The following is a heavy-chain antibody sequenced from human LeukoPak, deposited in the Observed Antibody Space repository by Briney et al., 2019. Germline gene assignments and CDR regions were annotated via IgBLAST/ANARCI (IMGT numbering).Heavy chain of an antibody. CDR1: GGSISSSSYY. D-gene: IGHD1-14*01. V-gene: IGHV4-39*07. J-gene: IGHJ4*02. Sequence: SETLSLTCTVSGGSISSSSYYWGWIRQPPGKGLEWIGSIYYSGSTYYNPSLKSRVTISLDTSKNQFSLKLTSVTAADTAVYYCSRAGTGLNIPGAYWGQGTLVTVSS. CDR3: SRAGTGLNIPGAY. CDR2: IYYSGST.